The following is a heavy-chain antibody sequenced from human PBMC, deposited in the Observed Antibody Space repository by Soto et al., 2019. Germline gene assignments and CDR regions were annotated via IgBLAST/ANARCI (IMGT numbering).Heavy chain of an antibody. Sequence: QVQLQQRGAGLLRPSETLSLTCAVSTESLRGYYWNWIRQSPGKGLEWIGEISQSGFTNYNPSLESRVTLTVDTSKSEFSLHLTSMTAADTALYYCARGLFSSGWYSYFDPWGQGTPVTVSS. CDR3: ARGLFSSGWYSYFDP. CDR2: ISQSGFT. D-gene: IGHD6-19*01. J-gene: IGHJ5*02. CDR1: TESLRGYY. V-gene: IGHV4-34*01.